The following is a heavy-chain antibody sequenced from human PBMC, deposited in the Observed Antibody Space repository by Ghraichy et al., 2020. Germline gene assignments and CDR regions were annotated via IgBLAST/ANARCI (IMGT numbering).Heavy chain of an antibody. CDR1: GGSISSSNW. CDR3: ARDLTGRYYDYVWGMQGLVGGMDV. J-gene: IGHJ6*02. Sequence: SETLSLTCAVSGGSISSSNWWSWVRQPPGKGLEWIGEIYHSGSTNYNPSLKSRVTISVDKSKNQFSLKLSSVTAADTAVYYCARDLTGRYYDYVWGMQGLVGGMDVWGQGTTVTVSS. CDR2: IYHSGST. D-gene: IGHD3-16*01. V-gene: IGHV4-4*02.